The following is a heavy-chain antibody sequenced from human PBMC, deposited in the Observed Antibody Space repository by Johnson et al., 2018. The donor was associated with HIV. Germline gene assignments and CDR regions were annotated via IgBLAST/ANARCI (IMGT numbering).Heavy chain of an antibody. CDR3: AGAPGFREVDAFDV. V-gene: IGHV3-20*04. D-gene: IGHD3-10*01. Sequence: VLLVESGGDLVQPGGSLRLSCAASGFTFDDYGMSWVRQAPGKGLEWVSGINWNGGSTGYADSVKGRFTISRDNAKNSLSLQMNSLRAEDTAVYYCAGAPGFREVDAFDVWGQGTVFPVSS. J-gene: IGHJ3*01. CDR1: GFTFDDYG. CDR2: INWNGGST.